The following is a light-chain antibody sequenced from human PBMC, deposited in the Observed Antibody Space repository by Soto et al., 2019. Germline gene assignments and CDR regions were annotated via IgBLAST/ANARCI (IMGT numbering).Light chain of an antibody. CDR2: GNS. J-gene: IGLJ2*01. V-gene: IGLV1-40*01. CDR1: SSNIGAGYD. Sequence: QSVLTQPPSVSGAPGQRVTISCTGSSSNIGAGYDVHWYQQLPGTAPKLLIYGNSNRPSGVPDRFSGSKSGTSASLAITGLQAEDEADYYCQSYDSNLSGYVVFGGGTKLTVL. CDR3: QSYDSNLSGYVV.